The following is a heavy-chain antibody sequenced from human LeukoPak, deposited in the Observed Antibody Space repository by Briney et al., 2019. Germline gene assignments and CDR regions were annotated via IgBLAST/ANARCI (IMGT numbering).Heavy chain of an antibody. Sequence: GSLRLSCAASGFRFSSYSMNWVRQAPGKGLEWVSYISHTGSTMSYADSVKGRFAISRDNARNSLHLQINSLRAEDTAVYYCAIPPLSGTGSSRPLAEMDVWGQGTTVTVSS. CDR3: AIPPLSGTGSSRPLAEMDV. CDR1: GFRFSSYS. CDR2: ISHTGSTM. D-gene: IGHD3-10*01. J-gene: IGHJ6*02. V-gene: IGHV3-48*04.